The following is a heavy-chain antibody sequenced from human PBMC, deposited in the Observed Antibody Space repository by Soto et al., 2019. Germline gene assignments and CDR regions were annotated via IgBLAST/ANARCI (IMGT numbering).Heavy chain of an antibody. CDR1: GGSISSYY. CDR2: IYYSGST. J-gene: IGHJ6*03. CDR3: ARGRPRSQEPRGYYYYMDV. Sequence: SETLSLTCTVSGGSISSYYWSWIRQPPGKGLEWIGYIYYSGSTNYNPSLKSRVTISVDTSKNQFSLKLSSVTAADTAVCYCARGRPRSQEPRGYYYYMDVWGKGTTVTVSS. D-gene: IGHD1-1*01. V-gene: IGHV4-59*12.